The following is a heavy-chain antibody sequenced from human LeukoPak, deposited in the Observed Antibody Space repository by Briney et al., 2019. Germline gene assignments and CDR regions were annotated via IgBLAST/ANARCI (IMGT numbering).Heavy chain of an antibody. V-gene: IGHV3-30*03. J-gene: IGHJ4*02. CDR1: GFTFNTYA. Sequence: PGGSLRLSCAASGFTFNTYALHWVSQAPGKGLEWVAVVSYDGGAKYYADSVKGRFTISRDNSKNTVDLQMYSLRAEDSAVYYCARSLGSGWIHLLEYWGQGTLVTVS. CDR2: VSYDGGAK. D-gene: IGHD6-19*01. CDR3: ARSLGSGWIHLLEY.